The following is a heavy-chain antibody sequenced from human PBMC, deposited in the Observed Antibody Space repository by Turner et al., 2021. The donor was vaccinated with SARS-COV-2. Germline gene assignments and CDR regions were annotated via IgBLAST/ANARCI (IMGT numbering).Heavy chain of an antibody. J-gene: IGHJ5*02. V-gene: IGHV1-24*01. D-gene: IGHD1-1*01. CDR2: FDPEDGET. Sequence: QVQLVKSGAEVKKPGASVKVACKVSGYTLIELSMHWVRQAPRKGLEWMRCFDPEDGETIDAQMFKGRVTMSEDTSTDTAYMELSSLRSEDTAVYYCATGSPIRHALNWFDPWGQGTLVTVSS. CDR1: GYTLIELS. CDR3: ATGSPIRHALNWFDP.